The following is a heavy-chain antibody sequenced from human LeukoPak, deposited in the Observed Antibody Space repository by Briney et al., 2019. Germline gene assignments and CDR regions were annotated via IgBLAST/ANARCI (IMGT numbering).Heavy chain of an antibody. D-gene: IGHD1-26*01. CDR3: GVGASIANYYSYMDV. Sequence: GGSLRLSCAASGFTSSDHYMDWVRQAPGKGLEWIGRSRNKANSYSTEYAASVKGRFTISRDESENSLYLQMNGLKTENTAVYYCGVGASIANYYSYMDVWGKGTTVTVSS. V-gene: IGHV3-72*01. CDR2: SRNKANSYST. J-gene: IGHJ6*03. CDR1: GFTSSDHY.